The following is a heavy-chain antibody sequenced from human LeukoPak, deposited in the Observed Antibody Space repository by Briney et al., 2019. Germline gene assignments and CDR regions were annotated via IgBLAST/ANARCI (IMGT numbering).Heavy chain of an antibody. CDR2: ISNTGGST. CDR3: AQQVGYCSSGSCYFTY. V-gene: IGHV3-23*01. D-gene: IGHD2-15*01. Sequence: PGGSLRLSCAASGFSFNTYAMSWVRQAPGKRLEWVSAISNTGGSTYYADSVKGRFTISRDKSKNTLSLQVNSLRAEDTAVYYCAQQVGYCSSGSCYFTYWGQGTLVTVSS. CDR1: GFSFNTYA. J-gene: IGHJ1*01.